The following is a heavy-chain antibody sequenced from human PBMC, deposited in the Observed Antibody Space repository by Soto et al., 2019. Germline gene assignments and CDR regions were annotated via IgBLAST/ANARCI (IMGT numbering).Heavy chain of an antibody. V-gene: IGHV4-31*03. CDR3: AREGSDHYSDY. D-gene: IGHD1-26*01. CDR1: DGSVSRGGYY. CDR2: IYYTGRT. Sequence: QVQLQESGPGLVKPSQTLSLACTVSDGSVSRGGYYWSWIRQSPGKNLEWIGNIYYTGRTSHNPSLMSRLTISLETSKRQFSLRLASVSAADTAVYYCAREGSDHYSDYWGQGALFTGSS. J-gene: IGHJ4*02.